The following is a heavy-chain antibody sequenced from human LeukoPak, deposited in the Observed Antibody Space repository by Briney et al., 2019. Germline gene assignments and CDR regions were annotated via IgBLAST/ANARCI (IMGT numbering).Heavy chain of an antibody. CDR3: ARDGERWLQSLNLDY. Sequence: SVKVSCKASGGTFSSYTISWVRQAPGQGLEWMGRIIPILGIANYAQKFQGRVTITADKSTSTAYMELSSLRSEDTAVYYCARDGERWLQSLNLDYWGQGTLVTVSS. J-gene: IGHJ4*02. V-gene: IGHV1-69*04. CDR1: GGTFSSYT. CDR2: IIPILGIA. D-gene: IGHD5-24*01.